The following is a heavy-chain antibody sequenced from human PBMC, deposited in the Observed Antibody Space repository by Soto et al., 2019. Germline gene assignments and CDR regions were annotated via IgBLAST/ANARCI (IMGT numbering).Heavy chain of an antibody. V-gene: IGHV4-4*07. D-gene: IGHD3-10*01. Sequence: SETLSLTCTVSGDSISSYYWSWIRQPAGKGLEWIGRIYPSGTTNYNPSLKSRLTMSRDTSKNHFSLSLRSVTAADTAVYFCARDDYGSAGMDVWGQGTTVTVSS. J-gene: IGHJ6*02. CDR2: IYPSGTT. CDR1: GDSISSYY. CDR3: ARDDYGSAGMDV.